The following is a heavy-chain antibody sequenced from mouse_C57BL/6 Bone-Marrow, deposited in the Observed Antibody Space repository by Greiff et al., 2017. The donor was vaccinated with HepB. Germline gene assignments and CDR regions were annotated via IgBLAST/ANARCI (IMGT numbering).Heavy chain of an antibody. CDR3: ARSPWDGGFAY. Sequence: EVQLQQSGPVLVKPGASVKMSCKASGYTFTDYYMNWVKQSHGKSLEWIGVINPYNGGTSYNQKFKGKATLTVDKSSSPAYMELNSLTSEDSAVYYCARSPWDGGFAYWGQGTLVTVSA. V-gene: IGHV1-19*01. CDR1: GYTFTDYY. CDR2: INPYNGGT. D-gene: IGHD4-1*01. J-gene: IGHJ3*01.